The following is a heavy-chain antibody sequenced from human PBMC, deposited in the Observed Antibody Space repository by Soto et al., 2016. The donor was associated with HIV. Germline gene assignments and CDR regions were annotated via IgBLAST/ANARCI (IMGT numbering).Heavy chain of an antibody. CDR3: ARGIVVLGMDV. CDR2: MNPNSGNT. D-gene: IGHD2-15*01. J-gene: IGHJ6*02. Sequence: QVQLVQSGAEVKKPGASVKVSCKASGYTFTSYDINWVRQATGQGLEWMGWMNPNSGNTGYAQKFHGRVTITRDTSTNTAYMELSSLTSEGTAVYYCARGIVVLGMDVWGQGTTVTVSS. CDR1: GYTFTSYD. V-gene: IGHV1-8*03.